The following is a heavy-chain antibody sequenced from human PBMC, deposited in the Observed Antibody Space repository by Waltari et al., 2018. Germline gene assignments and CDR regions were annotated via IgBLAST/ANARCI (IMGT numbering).Heavy chain of an antibody. Sequence: QMQLQESGPGLVKPSEPLSLTCTGSGGSISSSTYYWGWLSQPPGKGLEWIGNIYYSGSTYYKPSLKSRLTISVDTSKNQFSLNLRSVTAADTAVYYCARLPISLGVGSVFDIWGQGTMVTVSS. D-gene: IGHD2-15*01. CDR3: ARLPISLGVGSVFDI. J-gene: IGHJ3*02. V-gene: IGHV4-39*01. CDR2: IYYSGST. CDR1: GGSISSSTYY.